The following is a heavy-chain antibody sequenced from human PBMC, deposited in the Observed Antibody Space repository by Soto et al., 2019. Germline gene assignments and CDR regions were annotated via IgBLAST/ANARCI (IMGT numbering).Heavy chain of an antibody. Sequence: PSETLSLTCAVYGGSFSGYYWSLMRQPPGKGLEWIGEINHSGSTNYNPSLKSRVAISVDTSKNQFSLKLSSVTAADTAVYYCARRSQGLLPKNWFDPWGQGTLVTVSS. J-gene: IGHJ5*02. CDR3: ARRSQGLLPKNWFDP. V-gene: IGHV4-34*01. CDR1: GGSFSGYY. CDR2: INHSGST.